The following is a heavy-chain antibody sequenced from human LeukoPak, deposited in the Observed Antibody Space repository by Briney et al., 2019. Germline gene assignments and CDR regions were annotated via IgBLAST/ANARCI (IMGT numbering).Heavy chain of an antibody. CDR1: GGSISSYY. CDR3: ARAPELSAPFDY. J-gene: IGHJ4*02. V-gene: IGHV4-59*01. D-gene: IGHD3-16*02. Sequence: SETLSLTCTVSGGSISSYYWSWIRQPPRKGLEWIGYIYYSGSTNYNPSLKSRVTISVDTSKNQFSLKLSSVTAADTAVYYCARAPELSAPFDYWGQGTLVTVSS. CDR2: IYYSGST.